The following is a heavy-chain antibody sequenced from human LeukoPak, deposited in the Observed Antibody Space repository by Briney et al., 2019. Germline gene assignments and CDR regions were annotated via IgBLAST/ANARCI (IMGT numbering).Heavy chain of an antibody. V-gene: IGHV3-48*03. CDR1: GFTFSNYE. CDR2: ISSSGSTI. CDR3: AKWEGNSEYYLDY. J-gene: IGHJ4*02. Sequence: GGSLRLSCAASGFTFSNYEMNWVRQAPGKGLEWVSYISSSGSTIYYADSVKGRFTISRDDSKNTLYLQMNRLRPEDTGIYYCAKWEGNSEYYLDYWGQGTLVTVSS. D-gene: IGHD1-26*01.